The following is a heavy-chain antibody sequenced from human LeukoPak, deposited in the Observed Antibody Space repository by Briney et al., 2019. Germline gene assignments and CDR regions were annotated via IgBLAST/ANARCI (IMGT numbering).Heavy chain of an antibody. V-gene: IGHV4-34*01. CDR2: INHSGST. Sequence: PSETLSLTCAVYGGSFSGYYWSWIRQPPGKGLEWIGEINHSGSTNYNPSLKSRVTISVDTSKNQFSLKLSSVTAADTAVYYCARGGFGHRSSGIKYYLDYWGQGTLVTVSS. CDR3: ARGGFGHRSSGIKYYLDY. D-gene: IGHD3-22*01. CDR1: GGSFSGYY. J-gene: IGHJ4*02.